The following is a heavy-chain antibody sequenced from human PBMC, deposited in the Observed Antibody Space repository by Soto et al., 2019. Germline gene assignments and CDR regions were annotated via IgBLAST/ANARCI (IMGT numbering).Heavy chain of an antibody. D-gene: IGHD1-26*01. CDR2: IWYDGSNK. CDR1: GFTFSSYG. V-gene: IGHV3-33*01. Sequence: GESLRLSCAASGFTFSSYGMHWVRQAPGKGLEWVAVIWYDGSNKYYADSVKGRFTISRDNSKNTLYLQMNSLRAEDTAVYYCARTQIDPRIGSYGMDVWGQGTTVTVSS. CDR3: ARTQIDPRIGSYGMDV. J-gene: IGHJ6*02.